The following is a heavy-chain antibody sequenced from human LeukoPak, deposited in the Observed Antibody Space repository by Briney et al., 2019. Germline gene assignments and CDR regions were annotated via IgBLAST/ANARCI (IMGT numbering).Heavy chain of an antibody. V-gene: IGHV3-30-3*01. CDR2: ISYDGSNK. CDR3: ARDLTVAGNY. J-gene: IGHJ4*02. CDR1: GFPFSSYA. Sequence: PGRSLRLSCAASGFPFSSYAMHWVRQAPGKGLEWVAVISYDGSNKYYADSVKGRFTISRDNSKNTLYLQMNSLRAEDTAVYYCARDLTVAGNYWGQGNLVTVSS. D-gene: IGHD6-19*01.